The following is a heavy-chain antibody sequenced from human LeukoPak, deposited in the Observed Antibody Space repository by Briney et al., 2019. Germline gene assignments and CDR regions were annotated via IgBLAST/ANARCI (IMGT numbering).Heavy chain of an antibody. CDR3: ARDFLGYDILTGYPYNWFDP. J-gene: IGHJ5*02. V-gene: IGHV3-7*01. Sequence: GGSLRLSCAATGFTFSSYWMSWVRQAPGKGLEWVADIKPDGSEEYYVDSVKGRFTISRDNAKNSLYLQMNSLRAEDTAVYYCARDFLGYDILTGYPYNWFDPWGQGTLVTVSS. CDR2: IKPDGSEE. CDR1: GFTFSSYW. D-gene: IGHD3-9*01.